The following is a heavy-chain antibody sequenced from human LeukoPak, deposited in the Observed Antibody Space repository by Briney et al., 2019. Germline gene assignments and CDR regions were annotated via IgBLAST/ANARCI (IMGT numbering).Heavy chain of an antibody. D-gene: IGHD2-2*02. Sequence: GGSLRLSWEASGFTFSNYWMSWVRQAPGKGLEWVANIKPDGSEKYYVDSVRGRFTISRDNAENSLYLQMNSPRAEDTAVYYCARDRIVVPAAIYFDYWGQGILVTVS. CDR2: IKPDGSEK. V-gene: IGHV3-7*01. CDR3: ARDRIVVPAAIYFDY. CDR1: GFTFSNYW. J-gene: IGHJ4*02.